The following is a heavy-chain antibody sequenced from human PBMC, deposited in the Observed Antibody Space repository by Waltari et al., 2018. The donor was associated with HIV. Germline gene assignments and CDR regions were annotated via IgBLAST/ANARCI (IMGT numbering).Heavy chain of an antibody. V-gene: IGHV3-73*01. CDR2: IRNKDNHYAT. Sequence: EVQLVESGGGLVQPGGSLILSCAASGFPLSELEKQWVRQASGKGLEWVGRIRNKDNHYATAYGESVKGRFTISRDDSKNTAYLQMSSLKTEDTAVYYCTRRYYGTELVVDYWGQGTMVTVSS. CDR1: GFPLSELE. CDR3: TRRYYGTELVVDY. J-gene: IGHJ4*02. D-gene: IGHD3-10*01.